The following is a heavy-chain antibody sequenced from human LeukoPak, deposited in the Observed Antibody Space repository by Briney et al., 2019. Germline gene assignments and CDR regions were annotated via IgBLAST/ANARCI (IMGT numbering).Heavy chain of an antibody. CDR1: GFTFSNSW. CDR2: IKTDGSEK. Sequence: GGSLRLSCEASGFTFSNSWMTWVRQTPGKGLEWVANIKTDGSEKYYVDSVKGRFTISRDNAKNSLYLQMNSLRAEDTAVYYCARVSDSSSWYYYYYGMDVWGQGTTVTVSS. V-gene: IGHV3-7*01. CDR3: ARVSDSSSWYYYYYGMDV. D-gene: IGHD6-13*01. J-gene: IGHJ6*02.